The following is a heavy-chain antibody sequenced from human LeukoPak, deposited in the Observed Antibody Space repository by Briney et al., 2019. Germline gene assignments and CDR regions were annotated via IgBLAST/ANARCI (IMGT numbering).Heavy chain of an antibody. Sequence: SVKVSCKASGGTFSNYAISWVRQAPGQGLEWMGGIIPIFGTANYAQKFQGRVTITADKSTSTAYMELSSLRSEDTAVYYCARDLTMQGDGYNYLLDYWGQGTLVTVSS. J-gene: IGHJ4*02. CDR2: IIPIFGTA. V-gene: IGHV1-69*06. CDR3: ARDLTMQGDGYNYLLDY. D-gene: IGHD5-24*01. CDR1: GGTFSNYA.